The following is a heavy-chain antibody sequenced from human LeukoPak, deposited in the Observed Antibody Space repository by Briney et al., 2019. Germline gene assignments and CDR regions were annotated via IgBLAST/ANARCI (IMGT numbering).Heavy chain of an antibody. Sequence: GGSLRLSCAASGFTFSSSWIYWVRQAPGKGLEYVSRINNDGSSTTYADSVKGRFTISRDNAKNTLYLQMDSLRVEDTAVYYCARGGAYHAFDIWGQGQWSPSLQ. V-gene: IGHV3-74*01. CDR1: GFTFSSSW. D-gene: IGHD2-2*01. J-gene: IGHJ3*02. CDR2: INNDGSST. CDR3: ARGGAYHAFDI.